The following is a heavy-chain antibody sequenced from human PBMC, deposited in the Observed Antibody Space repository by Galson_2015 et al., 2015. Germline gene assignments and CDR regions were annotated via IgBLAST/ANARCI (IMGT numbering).Heavy chain of an antibody. Sequence: SVKVSCKASGYTFTSYFIHWVRQAPGQGLEWVGILNPSTGGTTYTQEFQGRVTMTSDTSANTVYMELTSLRSEDTAVYYCARNARASVDSAVYCSYWGQGTLYTVSS. CDR3: ARNARASVDSAVYCSY. CDR2: LNPSTGGT. CDR1: GYTFTSYF. J-gene: IGHJ4*02. D-gene: IGHD2-8*02. V-gene: IGHV1-46*01.